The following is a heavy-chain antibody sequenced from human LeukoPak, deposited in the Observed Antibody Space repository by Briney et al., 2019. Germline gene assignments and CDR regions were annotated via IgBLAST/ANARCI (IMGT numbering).Heavy chain of an antibody. CDR1: GYTFTNYE. CDR2: MNPKSGNT. J-gene: IGHJ4*02. CDR3: ARGEADGGSYFVLDY. V-gene: IGHV1-8*01. D-gene: IGHD3-10*02. Sequence: GASVKVSCKASGYTFTNYEINWVRQANGQGLEWMAWMNPKSGNTGYAQKFQGRVTVTWSTSTSTVYMEMSSLRSKDTAVYYCARGEADGGSYFVLDYWGQGTLVTVSS.